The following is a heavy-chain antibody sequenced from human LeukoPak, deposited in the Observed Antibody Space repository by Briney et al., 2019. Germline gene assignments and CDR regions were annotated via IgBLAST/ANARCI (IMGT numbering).Heavy chain of an antibody. J-gene: IGHJ6*02. CDR2: ISSRSSNT. Sequence: TGGSLRLSCAASGFTFSDYYMSWIRQAPGKGLEWVSYISSRSSNTNYADSVKGRFTISRDNGKNSLYLQMNSLGAEDTAVYYCARGKRVGPTTDYYYGMDVWGPGTTVTVSS. V-gene: IGHV3-11*05. D-gene: IGHD1-26*01. CDR3: ARGKRVGPTTDYYYGMDV. CDR1: GFTFSDYY.